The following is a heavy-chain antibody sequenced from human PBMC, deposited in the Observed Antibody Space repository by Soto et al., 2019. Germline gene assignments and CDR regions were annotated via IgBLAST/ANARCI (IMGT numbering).Heavy chain of an antibody. Sequence: SVKVSCKASGGTFSSYAISWVRQAPGQVLEWMGGIIPIFGTANYAQKFQGRVTITADESTSTAYMELSSLRSEDTAVYYCARLVGSYYGMEVWGQGTTVTVSS. CDR3: ARLVGSYYGMEV. D-gene: IGHD3-10*01. CDR1: GGTFSSYA. V-gene: IGHV1-69*13. J-gene: IGHJ6*02. CDR2: IIPIFGTA.